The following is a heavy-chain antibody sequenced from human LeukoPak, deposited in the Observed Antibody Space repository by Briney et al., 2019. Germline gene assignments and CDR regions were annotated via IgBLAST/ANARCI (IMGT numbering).Heavy chain of an antibody. D-gene: IGHD6-13*01. CDR1: GGSISSYY. J-gene: IGHJ6*02. CDR2: IYYSGST. CDR3: ARADPEYSSSWYYYYYYGMDV. V-gene: IGHV4-59*01. Sequence: SETLSLTCTVSGGSISSYYWSWIRQPPGKGLEWIGYIYYSGSTNYNPSLKSRVTISVDTSKNQFSLKLSSVTAADTAVYYCARADPEYSSSWYYYYYYGMDVWGQGTTVTVSS.